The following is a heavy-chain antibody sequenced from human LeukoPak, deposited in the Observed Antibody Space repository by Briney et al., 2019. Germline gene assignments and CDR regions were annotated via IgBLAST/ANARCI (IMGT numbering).Heavy chain of an antibody. CDR3: ARRYCSGGSRYDGAFDI. Sequence: GESLKISCKGSGYSFTSYWIGWVRQMPGKGLEWMGIIYPGDSDTRYSPSFQGQVTISADKPISTAYLQWSSLKASDTAMYYCARRYCSGGSRYDGAFDIWGQGTMVTVSS. D-gene: IGHD2-15*01. J-gene: IGHJ3*02. CDR1: GYSFTSYW. CDR2: IYPGDSDT. V-gene: IGHV5-51*04.